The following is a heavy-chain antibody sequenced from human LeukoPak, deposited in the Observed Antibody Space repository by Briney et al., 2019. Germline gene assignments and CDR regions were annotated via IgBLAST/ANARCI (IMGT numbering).Heavy chain of an antibody. CDR2: INEDGTEM. D-gene: IGHD3-22*01. V-gene: IGHV3-7*01. Sequence: GGSLRLSCATSGFSFTTYWMSWVRQAPGKGLERVANINEDGTEMYYVDSVKGRFTISRDSARNSLYLQMNTLRAEDTAIYYCARDLHRSGYSDYWGQGTLVTVSS. CDR3: ARDLHRSGYSDY. J-gene: IGHJ4*02. CDR1: GFSFTTYW.